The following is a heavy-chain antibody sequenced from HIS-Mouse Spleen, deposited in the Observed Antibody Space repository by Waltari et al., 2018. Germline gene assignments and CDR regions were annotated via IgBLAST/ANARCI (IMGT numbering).Heavy chain of an antibody. D-gene: IGHD6-13*01. CDR2: IYYSGST. CDR3: AREIPYSSSWYDWYFDL. J-gene: IGHJ2*01. Sequence: QLQLQESGPGLVKPSETLSLTCTVSGGPISSSSYYWGWLRQPPGKGLEWIGSIYYSGSTYYHPSLKSRVTISVDTSKNQFSLKLSSVTAADTAVYYCAREIPYSSSWYDWYFDLWGRGTLVTVSS. CDR1: GGPISSSSYY. V-gene: IGHV4-39*07.